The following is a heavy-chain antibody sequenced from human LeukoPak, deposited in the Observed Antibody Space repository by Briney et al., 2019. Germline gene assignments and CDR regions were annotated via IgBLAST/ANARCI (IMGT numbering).Heavy chain of an antibody. J-gene: IGHJ3*02. V-gene: IGHV4-39*07. Sequence: PSETLSLTCTVSGGSICSYYWGSIRQPPGKGVEWIGSIYYSGSTYYNTSLKSRVTISVDTSTNQFSLKLSSVTAADTAVYYCARYIVVVTAREDAFDIWGQGTMVTVSS. CDR2: IYYSGST. CDR1: GGSICSYY. CDR3: ARYIVVVTAREDAFDI. D-gene: IGHD2-21*02.